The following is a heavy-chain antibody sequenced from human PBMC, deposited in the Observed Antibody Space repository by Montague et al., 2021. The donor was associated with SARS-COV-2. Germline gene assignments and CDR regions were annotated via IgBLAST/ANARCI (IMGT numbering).Heavy chain of an antibody. J-gene: IGHJ6*02. D-gene: IGHD3-3*01. CDR3: ARVAIYYDVWIGYTEFYDYGMDV. CDR2: SGTT. Sequence: SGTTNYSPSLKSRVTISVDTSKNQFSLKLSSVTAADTAVYYCARVAIYYDVWIGYTEFYDYGMDVLGQGTTVIVSS. V-gene: IGHV4-59*01.